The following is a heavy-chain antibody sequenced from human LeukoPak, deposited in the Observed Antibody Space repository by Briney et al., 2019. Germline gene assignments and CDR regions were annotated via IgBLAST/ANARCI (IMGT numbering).Heavy chain of an antibody. V-gene: IGHV3-30*04. Sequence: GGSLRLSCAASGFTFNIYSMHWVRQAPGKGLEWVAVISPDGSSENYADSVRGRFTISRDSAKKTLYLQLNSLRAEDTAAYYCARDFDSTSPIDYWGQGTLVTVSS. J-gene: IGHJ4*02. D-gene: IGHD2-2*01. CDR1: GFTFNIYS. CDR2: ISPDGSSE. CDR3: ARDFDSTSPIDY.